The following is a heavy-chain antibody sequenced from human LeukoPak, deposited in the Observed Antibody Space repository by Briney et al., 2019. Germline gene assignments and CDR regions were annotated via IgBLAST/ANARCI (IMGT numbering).Heavy chain of an antibody. CDR1: GFTFSSYE. V-gene: IGHV3-48*03. J-gene: IGHJ6*04. Sequence: PGGPLRLSCAASGFTFSSYEMNWLRQAPGKGLEWVSYISSSGSTIYYADSVKGRFTITRDNAQNSLYVQMNGLRAEDTAVYYCAELGITMIGGVWGKGTTVTISS. CDR3: AELGITMIGGV. D-gene: IGHD3-10*02. CDR2: ISSSGSTI.